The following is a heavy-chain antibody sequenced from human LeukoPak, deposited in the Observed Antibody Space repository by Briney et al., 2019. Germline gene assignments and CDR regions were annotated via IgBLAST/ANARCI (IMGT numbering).Heavy chain of an antibody. CDR3: AGEVAGGFRFDY. V-gene: IGHV4-59*08. Sequence: PSETLSLTCTVSGGSINSYYWSWIRQPPGKGLEWIGYIYSSGSTTYNPSLKSRVTISVDRSKNQFSLKLSSVTAADTAVYYCAGEVAGGFRFDYWGQGTQVTVRS. CDR1: GGSINSYY. D-gene: IGHD6-19*01. CDR2: IYSSGST. J-gene: IGHJ4*02.